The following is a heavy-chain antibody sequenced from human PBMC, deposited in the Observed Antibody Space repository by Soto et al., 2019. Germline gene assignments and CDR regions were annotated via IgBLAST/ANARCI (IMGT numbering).Heavy chain of an antibody. CDR1: GGTFSSYA. CDR2: IIPIFGTA. Sequence: QVQLVQSGAEVKKPGSSVKVSCKASGGTFSSYAISWVRQAPGQGLEWMGGIIPIFGTANYAQKFQGRVTITADESTSPAYMELSSLRSEYTAVYYCARADKTSLVYYGMDVWGQGTTVTVSS. J-gene: IGHJ6*02. V-gene: IGHV1-69*01. CDR3: ARADKTSLVYYGMDV. D-gene: IGHD3-16*01.